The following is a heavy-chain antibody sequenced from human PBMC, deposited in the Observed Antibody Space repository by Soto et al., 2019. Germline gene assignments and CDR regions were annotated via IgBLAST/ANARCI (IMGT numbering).Heavy chain of an antibody. CDR3: AREGYCISTSCSPDY. J-gene: IGHJ4*02. V-gene: IGHV1-3*01. D-gene: IGHD2-2*01. CDR2: INAGNGNT. Sequence: GASVKVSCKASGYTFTSYAMHWVRQAPGQRLEWMGWINAGNGNTKYSQKFQGRVTITRDTSASTAYMELSSLRSEDTAVYYCAREGYCISTSCSPDYWGQGTLVTVSS. CDR1: GYTFTSYA.